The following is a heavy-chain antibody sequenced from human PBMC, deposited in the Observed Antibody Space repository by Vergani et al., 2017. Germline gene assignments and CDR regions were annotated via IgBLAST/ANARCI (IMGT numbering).Heavy chain of an antibody. V-gene: IGHV4-4*07. D-gene: IGHD6-19*01. J-gene: IGHJ6*02. CDR3: ARDVWLVMGLDYYYYGMDV. Sequence: QVQLQESGPGLVKPSETLSLTCTVSGGSISSYYWSWIRQPAGKGLEWIGRIYTSGSTNYNPSLKSRVTMSVDTSKNQFSLKLSSVTAADTAVYYCARDVWLVMGLDYYYYGMDVWGQGTTVTVSS. CDR2: IYTSGST. CDR1: GGSISSYY.